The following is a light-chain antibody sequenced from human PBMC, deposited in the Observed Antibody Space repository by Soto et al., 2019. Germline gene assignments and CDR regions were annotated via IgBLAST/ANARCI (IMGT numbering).Light chain of an antibody. CDR3: LQYYRQTIT. J-gene: IGKJ5*01. Sequence: PYLSPGAIATLSCRDSQSVSSSYLAWYQQKPGQAPRLLIYGASSRATGIPDRFSGSGSGTDFTLTISRLGPEDFATYYCLQYYRQTITFGQVGRLDIK. V-gene: IGKV3-20*01. CDR1: QSVSSSY. CDR2: GAS.